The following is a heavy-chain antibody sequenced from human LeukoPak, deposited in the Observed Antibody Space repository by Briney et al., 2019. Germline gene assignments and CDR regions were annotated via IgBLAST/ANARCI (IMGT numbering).Heavy chain of an antibody. CDR3: ARDLFPGYYYDSSGYSHWSYYFDY. J-gene: IGHJ4*02. CDR2: IYYSGST. D-gene: IGHD3-22*01. V-gene: IGHV4-39*07. Sequence: WVRQPPGKGLEWIGSIYYSGSTYYNPSLKSRVTISVDTSKNQFSLKLSSVTAADTAVYYCARDLFPGYYYDSSGYSHWSYYFDYWGQGTLVTVSS.